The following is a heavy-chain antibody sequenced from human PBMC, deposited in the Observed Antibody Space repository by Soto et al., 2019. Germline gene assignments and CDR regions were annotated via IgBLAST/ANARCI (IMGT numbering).Heavy chain of an antibody. CDR2: IWYDGSNK. CDR3: ATSVTTSTVGAFDI. V-gene: IGHV3-33*01. D-gene: IGHD4-17*01. CDR1: GFTFSSYG. J-gene: IGHJ3*02. Sequence: QVQLVESGGGVAQPGRSLRLSCAASGFTFSSYGMHWVRQAPGKGLEWVAVIWYDGSNKYYADSVKGRFTISRDNSKNTLDLQMNSLRAEDTAVYYCATSVTTSTVGAFDIWGQGTMVTVSS.